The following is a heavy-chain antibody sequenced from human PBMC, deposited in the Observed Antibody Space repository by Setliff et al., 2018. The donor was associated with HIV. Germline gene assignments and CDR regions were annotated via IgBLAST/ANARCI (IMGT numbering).Heavy chain of an antibody. V-gene: IGHV1-69*05. Sequence: EASVKVSCKASGGTFSNYGMSWVRQAPGQGLEWMGGIIPISGTANYAQKFQGRVTITTDESTSTAYMELSGLRSEDTAVYYCARDFGGYCSSMSCPGLFDPWGQGTPVTVSS. CDR2: IIPISGTA. CDR3: ARDFGGYCSSMSCPGLFDP. CDR1: GGTFSNYG. D-gene: IGHD2-2*01. J-gene: IGHJ5*02.